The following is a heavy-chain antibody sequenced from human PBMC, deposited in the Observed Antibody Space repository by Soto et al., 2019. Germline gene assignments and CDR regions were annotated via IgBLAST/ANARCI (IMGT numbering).Heavy chain of an antibody. CDR3: ARETKTYCSGGGCNWFDP. V-gene: IGHV4-31*03. CDR1: GGSISGDGSY. CDR2: IYYSGTT. Sequence: QLQESGPGLVKTSETLSLTCSVSGGSISGDGSYWAWIRQYPGKGLEWIGYIYYSGTTYYNPSLRSRAYKSVDTSKSQFSLRLDSVNAADTAIYYCARETKTYCSGGGCNWFDPWGQGILVAVSS. J-gene: IGHJ5*02. D-gene: IGHD2-15*01.